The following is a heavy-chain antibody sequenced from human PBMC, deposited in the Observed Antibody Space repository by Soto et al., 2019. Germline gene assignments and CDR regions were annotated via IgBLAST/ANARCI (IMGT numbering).Heavy chain of an antibody. V-gene: IGHV1-2*04. J-gene: IGHJ6*02. Sequence: ASVKVSCKASGYTFTGYYMHWVRQAPGQGLEWMGWINPNSGGTNYAQKFQGWVTMTRDTSISTAYMELSRLRSDDTAVYYCARANWSRPSYYYYGMDVWGQGTTVTVSS. D-gene: IGHD2-8*01. CDR2: INPNSGGT. CDR1: GYTFTGYY. CDR3: ARANWSRPSYYYYGMDV.